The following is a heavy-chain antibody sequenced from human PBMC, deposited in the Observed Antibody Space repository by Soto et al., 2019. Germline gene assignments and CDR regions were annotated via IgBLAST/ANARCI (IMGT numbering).Heavy chain of an antibody. CDR2: VFSNDEK. D-gene: IGHD3-16*01. V-gene: IGHV2-26*01. J-gene: IGHJ6*02. CDR1: GFSLSNDRMG. Sequence: SGPTLVNPTETLTLTCTVSGFSLSNDRMGVSWIRQPPGEALEWLAHVFSNDEKSYSASLKSRLTISKDTSKSQVILTVTDMDPVDTATYYCARRQGGPTYYYYYGMDVWGQGTTVTVSS. CDR3: ARRQGGPTYYYYYGMDV.